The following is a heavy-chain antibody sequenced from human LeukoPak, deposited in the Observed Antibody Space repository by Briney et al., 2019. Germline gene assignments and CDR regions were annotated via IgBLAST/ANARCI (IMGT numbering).Heavy chain of an antibody. D-gene: IGHD5-24*01. V-gene: IGHV4-4*07. CDR1: GGSISSYY. CDR3: ARDHPRWLQSDY. J-gene: IGHJ4*02. CDR2: IYTSGST. Sequence: SETLSLTCAVYGGSISSYYWSWIRQPAGKGLEWIGRIYTSGSTNYNPSLKSRVTMSVDTSKNQFSLKLSSVTAADTAVYYCARDHPRWLQSDYWGQGTLVTVSS.